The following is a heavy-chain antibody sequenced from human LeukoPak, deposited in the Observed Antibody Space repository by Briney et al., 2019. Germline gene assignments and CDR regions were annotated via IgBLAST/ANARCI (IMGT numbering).Heavy chain of an antibody. V-gene: IGHV4-61*02. J-gene: IGHJ6*03. CDR2: IYTSGST. D-gene: IGHD3-3*01. CDR1: GGSISSGSYY. CDR3: ARDAQYYDFWSGYSQGNYYYYMDV. Sequence: SETLSLTCTVSGGSISSGSYYWSWIRQPAGKGLEWIGRIYTSGSTNYNPSLKSRVTISVDTSKNQFSLKLSSVTAADTAVYYCARDAQYYDFWSGYSQGNYYYYMDVWGKGTTVTVSS.